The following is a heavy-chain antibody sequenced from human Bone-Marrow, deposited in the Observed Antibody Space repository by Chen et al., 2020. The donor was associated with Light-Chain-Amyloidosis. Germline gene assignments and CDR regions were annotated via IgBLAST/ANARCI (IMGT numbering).Heavy chain of an antibody. V-gene: IGHV1-69*01. D-gene: IGHD3-3*01. CDR3: ARDETPIFGVVTYNWFDP. J-gene: IGHJ5*02. Sequence: QVQLVQSGAEVKKPGSSVKVSCRASGGTFNSYGVSWIRQAPGQGLEWMGWIIPMFGRAHYAQKFQGRVTMTADESTNTAYMELSRLGSEDTAVYYCARDETPIFGVVTYNWFDPWGQGTLFTVSS. CDR2: IIPMFGRA. CDR1: GGTFNSYG.